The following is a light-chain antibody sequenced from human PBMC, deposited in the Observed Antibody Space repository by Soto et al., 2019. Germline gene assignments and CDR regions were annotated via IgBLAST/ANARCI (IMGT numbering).Light chain of an antibody. CDR1: QTIMTY. J-gene: IGKJ1*01. V-gene: IGKV1-39*01. Sequence: DIQMTQSPSSLSASVGDEVTITCRASQTIMTYLNWYQLKPGKPPRLLIYAASSLQSGVPSRFSGSGSGTDFTLTIISLQPEDFATYYCQQSYSMPTFGQGTKVDIK. CDR3: QQSYSMPT. CDR2: AAS.